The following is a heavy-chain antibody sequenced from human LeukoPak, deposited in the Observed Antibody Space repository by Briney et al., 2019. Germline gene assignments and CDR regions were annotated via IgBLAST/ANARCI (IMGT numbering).Heavy chain of an antibody. CDR2: IYHTGST. V-gene: IGHV4-38-2*01. CDR3: ARSGDGYNPSS. CDR1: GYSISSGYY. D-gene: IGHD5-24*01. Sequence: SETLPLTCAVSGYSISSGYYWGWIRQPPGKGLEWIGSIYHTGSTYYNPSLKSRVTISVDTSKNQFSLKLSSVTAADTAVYYCARSGDGYNPSSWGQGTLVTVSS. J-gene: IGHJ5*02.